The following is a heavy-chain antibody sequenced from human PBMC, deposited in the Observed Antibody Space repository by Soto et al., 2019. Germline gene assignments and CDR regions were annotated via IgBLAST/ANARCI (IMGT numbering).Heavy chain of an antibody. J-gene: IGHJ6*02. V-gene: IGHV4-39*01. CDR1: GGSISSSDYY. CDR3: AMPYYYYYGMDV. CDR2: IYYSGST. Sequence: AETLSLTCTVSGGSISSSDYYWGWIRQPPGKGLEWIGSIYYSGSTYYNPSLKSRVTISVDTSKNQFSLKLSSVTAADTAVYYCAMPYYYYYGMDVWGQGTTAT.